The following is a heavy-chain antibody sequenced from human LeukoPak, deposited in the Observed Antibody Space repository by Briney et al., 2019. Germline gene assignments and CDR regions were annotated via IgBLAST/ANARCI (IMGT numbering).Heavy chain of an antibody. J-gene: IGHJ3*02. CDR2: MSHSINCI. CDR1: GFTFSSYS. Sequence: PAGSLRLSCAASGFTFSSYSINWVRQAPRKGLDWVVHMSHSINCIYYLDSEKGRFTISRDKATNSLYLQMNSLRAEDRAVYYCVRDTFSSDAFDIWGEGTMVSVSS. CDR3: VRDTFSSDAFDI. D-gene: IGHD3-16*01. V-gene: IGHV3-21*01.